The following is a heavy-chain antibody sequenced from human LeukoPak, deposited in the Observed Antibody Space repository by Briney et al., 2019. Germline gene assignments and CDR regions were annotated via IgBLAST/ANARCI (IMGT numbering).Heavy chain of an antibody. CDR2: ISYDGSRK. V-gene: IGHV3-30*04. D-gene: IGHD4-17*01. CDR3: ARDRGSMVTTSGAFDI. J-gene: IGHJ3*02. CDR1: GFIFSDHA. Sequence: GGSLRLSCAASGFIFSDHAMNWVRQAPGKGLEWVAMISYDGSRKYYADSVKGRFTISRDNFQNTLYLQVNSLRPDDTAVYSCARDRGSMVTTSGAFDIWGQGTMVIVSS.